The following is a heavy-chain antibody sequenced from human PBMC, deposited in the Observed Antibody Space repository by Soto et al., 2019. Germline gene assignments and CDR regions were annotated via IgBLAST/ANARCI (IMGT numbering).Heavy chain of an antibody. CDR1: GFIFSSYE. CDR2: ISSSGRTI. J-gene: IGHJ5*02. V-gene: IGHV3-48*03. CDR3: AISLNGMVRIIAGFDP. D-gene: IGHD2-8*01. Sequence: GGSLRLSCAASGFIFSSYEMNWVRKAPGKGLEWVSYISSSGRTIHYADSVKGRFTISRDNAKNSRYLQMNSLRADDTAVYYCAISLNGMVRIIAGFDPWGQGTLVTVSS.